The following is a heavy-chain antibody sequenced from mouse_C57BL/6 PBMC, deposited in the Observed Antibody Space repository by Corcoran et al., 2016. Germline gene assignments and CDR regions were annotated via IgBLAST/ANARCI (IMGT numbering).Heavy chain of an antibody. CDR3: ARRGLDWYFDV. CDR1: GYTFTDYN. D-gene: IGHD2-13*01. J-gene: IGHJ1*03. V-gene: IGHV1-18*01. Sequence: EVQLQQSGPELVKPRASVKIPCKASGYTFTDYNMDWVKQSHGKSLEWIGDINPNNGGTIYNQKFKGKATLTVDKSSSTAYMELRSLTSEDTAVYYCARRGLDWYFDVWGTGTTVTVSS. CDR2: INPNNGGT.